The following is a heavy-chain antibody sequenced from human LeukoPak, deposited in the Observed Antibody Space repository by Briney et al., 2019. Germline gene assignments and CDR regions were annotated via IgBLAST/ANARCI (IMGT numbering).Heavy chain of an antibody. CDR2: IYYSGST. CDR1: GGSISSSSYY. CDR3: ARRILWFDY. V-gene: IGHV4-39*01. D-gene: IGHD2-15*01. Sequence: SETLSLTCTVSGGSISSSSYYWGWIRQPPGKGLEWIGSIYYSGSTYYNPSLKSRVTISVDTSKNQFSLKLSSVTAADTAVYYCARRILWFDYWGQGILVTVSS. J-gene: IGHJ4*02.